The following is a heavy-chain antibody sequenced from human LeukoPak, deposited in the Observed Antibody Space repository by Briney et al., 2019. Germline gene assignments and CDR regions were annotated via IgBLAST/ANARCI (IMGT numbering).Heavy chain of an antibody. V-gene: IGHV3-48*03. CDR3: ARRGGSSSRRSPIDY. Sequence: GGSLRLSCAASGFTFSSYEMNWVRQAPGKGLEWVSYISSSGSTIYYADSVKGRFTISRDNAKNSLYLQMNSLRAEDTAVYYCARRGGSSSRRSPIDYWGQGTLVTVSS. J-gene: IGHJ4*02. CDR2: ISSSGSTI. D-gene: IGHD6-6*01. CDR1: GFTFSSYE.